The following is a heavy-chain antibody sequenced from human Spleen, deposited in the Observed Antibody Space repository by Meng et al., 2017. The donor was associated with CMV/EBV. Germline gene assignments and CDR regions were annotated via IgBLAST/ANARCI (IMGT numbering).Heavy chain of an antibody. V-gene: IGHV4-39*07. CDR1: GGSISSSSYY. CDR2: IYYSGST. J-gene: IGHJ4*02. Sequence: LEGSGHGLVKPSEALSLPCTFSGGSISSSSYYWGWIRQPPGKGLEWIGSIYYSGSTYYNPSLKSRVTISVDTSKNQFSLKLSSVTAADTAVYYCARRRGSGSYSPYYFDYWGQGTLVTVSS. D-gene: IGHD3-10*01. CDR3: ARRRGSGSYSPYYFDY.